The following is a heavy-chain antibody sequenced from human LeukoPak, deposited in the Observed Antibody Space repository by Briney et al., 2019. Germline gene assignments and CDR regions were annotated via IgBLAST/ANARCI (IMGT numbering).Heavy chain of an antibody. CDR1: GFTFSSYW. CDR2: ISGSGGST. D-gene: IGHD3-16*02. V-gene: IGHV3-23*01. J-gene: IGHJ4*02. Sequence: GGSLRLSCAASGFTFSSYWMHWVRQAPGKGLEWVSAISGSGGSTYYADSVKGRFTISRDNSKNTLYLQMNSLRAEDTAVYYCAKDEFLPSYYDYVWGSYRLTLFDYWGQGTLVTVSS. CDR3: AKDEFLPSYYDYVWGSYRLTLFDY.